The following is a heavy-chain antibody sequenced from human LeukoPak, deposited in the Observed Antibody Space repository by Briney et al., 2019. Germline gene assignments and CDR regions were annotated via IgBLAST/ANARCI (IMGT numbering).Heavy chain of an antibody. CDR3: AKAGIAAAGIDAFDI. J-gene: IGHJ3*02. CDR2: ISGSGGST. CDR1: GFTFSSYD. Sequence: GGSLRLSCAASGFTFSSYDMTWVRQAPGKGLEWVSAISGSGGSTYYADSVKGRFTISRDNSKNTLYLQMNSLRAEDTAVYYCAKAGIAAAGIDAFDIWGQGTMVTVSS. V-gene: IGHV3-23*01. D-gene: IGHD6-13*01.